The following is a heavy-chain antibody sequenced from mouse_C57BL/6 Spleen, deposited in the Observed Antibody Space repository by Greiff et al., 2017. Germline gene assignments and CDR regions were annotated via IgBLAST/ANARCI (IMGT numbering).Heavy chain of an antibody. Sequence: EVKLQESGGGLVKPGGSLKLSCAASGFTFSDYGMHWVRQAPEKGLEWVAYISSGSSTIYYADTVKGRFTISRDNAKNTLFLQMTSLRSEDTAMYYCARTTVVATDAMDYWGQGTSVTVSS. CDR2: ISSGSSTI. CDR1: GFTFSDYG. J-gene: IGHJ4*01. V-gene: IGHV5-17*01. D-gene: IGHD1-1*01. CDR3: ARTTVVATDAMDY.